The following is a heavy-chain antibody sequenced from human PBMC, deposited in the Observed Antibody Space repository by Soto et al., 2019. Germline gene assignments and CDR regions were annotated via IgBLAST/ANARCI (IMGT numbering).Heavy chain of an antibody. D-gene: IGHD1-26*01. CDR1: GYTFTSYG. J-gene: IGHJ6*02. V-gene: IGHV1-18*01. CDR3: ARGNAGNYYYYGMDV. CDR2: ISAYNGNT. Sequence: QVQLVQSGAEVKKPGASVKVSCKASGYTFTSYGISWVRQAPGQGLEWMGWISAYNGNTNYAQKLQGRVTMTTDTSTSTADMELRSLRSDDTSVYNCARGNAGNYYYYGMDVWGQGTTVTVSS.